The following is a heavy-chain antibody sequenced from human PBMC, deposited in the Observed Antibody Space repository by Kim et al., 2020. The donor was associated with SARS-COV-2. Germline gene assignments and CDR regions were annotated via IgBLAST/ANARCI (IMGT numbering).Heavy chain of an antibody. Sequence: GGSLRLSCVAYAVVHWVRQAPGKGLEWVAAISPDGRGKYYEDSLKDRITVSRDESKSTSFLQLDSLTPEDTAVYYCAREGYSSGYCGAFNIWGQGAMVTVSS. CDR1: AV. CDR2: ISPDGRGK. CDR3: AREGYSSGYCGAFNI. D-gene: IGHD6-19*01. J-gene: IGHJ3*02. V-gene: IGHV3-30*04.